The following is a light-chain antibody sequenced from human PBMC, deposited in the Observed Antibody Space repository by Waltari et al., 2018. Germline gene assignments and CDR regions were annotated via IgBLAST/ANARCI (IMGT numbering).Light chain of an antibody. V-gene: IGKV3-20*01. Sequence: SSRATQTVISSYLAWSQQKPGQAPRLLIYETSSRATGIPDRFSGSRSGTDFTLTISRLEPEDSAVYYCQQYGSSPRYTFGQGTKLEIK. CDR1: QTVISSY. CDR3: QQYGSSPRYT. CDR2: ETS. J-gene: IGKJ2*01.